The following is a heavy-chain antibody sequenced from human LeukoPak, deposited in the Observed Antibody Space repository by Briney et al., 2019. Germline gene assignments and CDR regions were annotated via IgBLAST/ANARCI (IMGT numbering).Heavy chain of an antibody. Sequence: GASVKVSCKASGGTFSSYAISWVRQAPGQGLEWMGGIIPIFGTANYAQKFQGRVTMTTDTSTSTAYMELRSLRSDDTAVYYCARDEAAAPNWFDPWGQGTLVTVSS. CDR2: IIPIFGTA. V-gene: IGHV1-69*05. CDR1: GGTFSSYA. D-gene: IGHD6-13*01. J-gene: IGHJ5*02. CDR3: ARDEAAAPNWFDP.